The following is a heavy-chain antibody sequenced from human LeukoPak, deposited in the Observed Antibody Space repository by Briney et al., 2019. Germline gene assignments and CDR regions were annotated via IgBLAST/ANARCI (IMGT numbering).Heavy chain of an antibody. CDR1: GFTFSSYS. J-gene: IGHJ4*02. Sequence: GGSLRLSCAASGFTFSSYSMNWVRQAPGRGLEWVSSISSSSSYIYYADSVKGRFTISRDNAKNSLYLQMNSLRAEDTAAYYCARPYSSGWYSSDYWGQGTLVTVSS. CDR3: ARPYSSGWYSSDY. V-gene: IGHV3-21*01. D-gene: IGHD6-19*01. CDR2: ISSSSSYI.